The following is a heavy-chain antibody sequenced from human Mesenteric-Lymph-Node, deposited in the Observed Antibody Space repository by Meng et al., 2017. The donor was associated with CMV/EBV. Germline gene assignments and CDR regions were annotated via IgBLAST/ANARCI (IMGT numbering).Heavy chain of an antibody. J-gene: IGHJ4*02. V-gene: IGHV3-7*01. CDR3: AKEGVYDGYAVDY. Sequence: GGSLRLSCAASGFTFSSYWMSWVRQAPGKGLEWVANIKQDGSEKYYVDSVKGRFTISRDNAKNSLYLQMNSLRAEDTAVYYCAKEGVYDGYAVDYWGQGTLVTVSS. D-gene: IGHD5-24*01. CDR2: IKQDGSEK. CDR1: GFTFSSYW.